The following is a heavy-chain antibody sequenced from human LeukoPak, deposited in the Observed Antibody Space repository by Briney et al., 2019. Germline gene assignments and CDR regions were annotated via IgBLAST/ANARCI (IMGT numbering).Heavy chain of an antibody. CDR1: GFIFSTYA. D-gene: IGHD2-2*01. Sequence: GRSLRLSCAASGFIFSTYAMHWVRQAPGKGLEWVAVISYDGSNKYYADPVKGRFTISRDNAKNSLYLQMNSLRAEDTALYYCAKDMVVVPASYSSGKTGGYYYYGMDVWGQGTTVTVSS. V-gene: IGHV3-30-3*01. J-gene: IGHJ6*02. CDR3: AKDMVVVPASYSSGKTGGYYYYGMDV. CDR2: ISYDGSNK.